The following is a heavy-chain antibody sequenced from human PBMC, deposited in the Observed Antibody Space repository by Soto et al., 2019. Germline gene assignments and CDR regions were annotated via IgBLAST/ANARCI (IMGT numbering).Heavy chain of an antibody. V-gene: IGHV3-30-3*01. Sequence: QVQLVESGGGVVQPGRSLRLSCAASGFTFSSYAMHWVRQAPGKGLEWVAVISYDGSNKYYADSVKGRFTISRDNSKNTLYLQMNSLGAEDTAVYYCARGVGNWYFDLWGRGTLVTVSS. J-gene: IGHJ2*01. CDR3: ARGVGNWYFDL. CDR2: ISYDGSNK. D-gene: IGHD3-10*01. CDR1: GFTFSSYA.